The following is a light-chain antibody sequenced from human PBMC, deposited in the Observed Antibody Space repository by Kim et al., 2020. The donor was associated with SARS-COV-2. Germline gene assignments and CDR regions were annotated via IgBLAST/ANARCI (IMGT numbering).Light chain of an antibody. J-gene: IGLJ3*02. CDR3: QTWGTGIQWV. Sequence: QLVLTQSPSASASLGASVKLTCTLSSGHSSYAIAWHQQQPEKGPRYLMKLNSDGRHSKGDGIPDRFSGSSSGAERYLTISSLQSEDEADYYCQTWGTGIQWVFGGGTQLTVL. V-gene: IGLV4-69*01. CDR2: LNSDGRH. CDR1: SGHSSYA.